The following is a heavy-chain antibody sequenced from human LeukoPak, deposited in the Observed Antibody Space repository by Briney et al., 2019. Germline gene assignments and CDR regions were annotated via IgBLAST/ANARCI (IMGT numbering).Heavy chain of an antibody. CDR2: IYYSGST. Sequence: SGTLSLTCTVSGGSISSYYWSWIRQPPGKGLEWIGYIYYSGSTNYNPSLKSRVTISVDTSKNQFSLKLSSVTAADTAVYYCARRESGGWSPPNNDFKIGGKGTMVTVSS. CDR1: GGSISSYY. CDR3: ARRESGGWSPPNNDFKI. J-gene: IGHJ3*02. D-gene: IGHD6-19*01. V-gene: IGHV4-59*01.